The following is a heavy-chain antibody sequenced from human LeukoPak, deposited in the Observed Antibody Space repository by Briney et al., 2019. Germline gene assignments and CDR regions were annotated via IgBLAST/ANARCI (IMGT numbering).Heavy chain of an antibody. CDR2: MNPNSGNT. V-gene: IGHV1-8*03. J-gene: IGHJ5*02. Sequence: GASVKVSCKASGYTFTSYDINWVRQATGQGLEWMGWMNPNSGNTGYAQKFQGRVTITRNTSISTAYMELSSLRSEDTAVYYCASPRGDYYASGVYYGAFNSWGQGTLVTVSS. D-gene: IGHD3-22*01. CDR3: ASPRGDYYASGVYYGAFNS. CDR1: GYTFTSYD.